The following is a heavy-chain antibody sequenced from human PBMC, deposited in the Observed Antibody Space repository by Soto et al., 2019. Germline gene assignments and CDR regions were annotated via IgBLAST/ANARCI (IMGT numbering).Heavy chain of an antibody. CDR1: GYSFTSYW. D-gene: IGHD2-15*01. J-gene: IGHJ6*02. Sequence: GESLKISCKGSGYSFTSYWIGWVRQMPGKGLEWMGIIYPGDSDTRYSPSFQGQVTISADKSISTAYLQWSSLKASDTAMYYCARGLLYCSGGSCYSVGYYGMDVWGQGTTVTVPS. CDR2: IYPGDSDT. V-gene: IGHV5-51*01. CDR3: ARGLLYCSGGSCYSVGYYGMDV.